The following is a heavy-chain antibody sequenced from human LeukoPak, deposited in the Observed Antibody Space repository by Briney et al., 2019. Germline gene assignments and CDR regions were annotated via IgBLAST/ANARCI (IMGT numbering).Heavy chain of an antibody. D-gene: IGHD5-12*01. CDR2: ISYDGSNK. CDR1: GFSFTTYA. V-gene: IGHV3-30-3*01. Sequence: GRSLRFSCAASGFSFTTYAMHWVRQAPGKGLEWVAVISYDGSNKYYADSVKGRFTISRDNSKNTLYLQMNSLRAEDTAVYYCARDPAVRGFFDYWGQGTLVTVSS. CDR3: ARDPAVRGFFDY. J-gene: IGHJ4*02.